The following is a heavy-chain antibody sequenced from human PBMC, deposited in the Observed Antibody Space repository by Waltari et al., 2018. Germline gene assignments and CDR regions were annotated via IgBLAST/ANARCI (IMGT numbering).Heavy chain of an antibody. Sequence: QVQLVQSGAEVKKPGSSVKVSCKASGGTFSTYAISWVLQALGQWLEWMGGIIPILGIANYAQKFQGRVTITADESTSTAYMELSSLRSEDTAVYYCARDQILGYGSGYYYMDVWGKGTKVTVSS. CDR1: GGTFSTYA. V-gene: IGHV1-69*04. D-gene: IGHD3-10*01. J-gene: IGHJ6*03. CDR2: IIPILGIA. CDR3: ARDQILGYGSGYYYMDV.